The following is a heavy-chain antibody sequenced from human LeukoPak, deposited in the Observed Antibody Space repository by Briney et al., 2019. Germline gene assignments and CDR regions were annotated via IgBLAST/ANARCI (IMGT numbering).Heavy chain of an antibody. CDR3: ARAGQQLVRLYYFDY. CDR2: ISAYNGNT. D-gene: IGHD6-13*01. Sequence: GASVKVSCKASGYTFTSYGISWVRQAPRQGLEWMGWISAYNGNTNYAQKLQGRVTMTTDTSTSTAYMELRSLRSDDTAVYYCARAGQQLVRLYYFDYWGQGTLVTVSS. CDR1: GYTFTSYG. V-gene: IGHV1-18*01. J-gene: IGHJ4*02.